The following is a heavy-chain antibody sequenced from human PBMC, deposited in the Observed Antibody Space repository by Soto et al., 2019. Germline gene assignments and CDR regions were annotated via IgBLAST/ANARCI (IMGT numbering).Heavy chain of an antibody. J-gene: IGHJ4*02. V-gene: IGHV1-18*01. CDR2: ISAYNGNT. D-gene: IGHD3-16*01. Sequence: ASVKVSCKASGDTFTTYAMHWVRQAPGQGLEWMGWISAYNGNTNYAQKLQGRVTMTTDTSTSTAYMELRSLRSDDTAVYYCAREGQMGEIDYWGQGTLVTVYS. CDR3: AREGQMGEIDY. CDR1: GDTFTTYA.